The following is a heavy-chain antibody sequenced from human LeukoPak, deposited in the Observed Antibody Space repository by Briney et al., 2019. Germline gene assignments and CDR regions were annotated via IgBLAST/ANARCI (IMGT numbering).Heavy chain of an antibody. CDR3: AKDLTGGWSLDY. CDR1: GFTFSSNA. V-gene: IGHV3-30*02. Sequence: GGSLRLSCAASGFTFSSNAMHWVRQAPGKGQEWVAFIWHDGSDKYYADSVKGRFTISRDNSENTLYLQMKSLRAEDTAVYYCAKDLTGGWSLDYWGQGTLVTVSS. J-gene: IGHJ4*02. D-gene: IGHD6-19*01. CDR2: IWHDGSDK.